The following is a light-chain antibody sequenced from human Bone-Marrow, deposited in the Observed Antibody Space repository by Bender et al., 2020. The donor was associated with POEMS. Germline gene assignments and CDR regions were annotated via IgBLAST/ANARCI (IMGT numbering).Light chain of an antibody. CDR2: DSA. Sequence: QSVLTQPPSASGTPGQRVTISCSGSNSNIGTNAVNWYQHFPGTTPKLLIFDSANRPSGVPDRFSGSKSGSSASLTITGLQAEDEADYHCQSYDSRLSGHVFGTGTKVTVL. J-gene: IGLJ1*01. V-gene: IGLV1-40*01. CDR1: NSNIGTNA. CDR3: QSYDSRLSGHV.